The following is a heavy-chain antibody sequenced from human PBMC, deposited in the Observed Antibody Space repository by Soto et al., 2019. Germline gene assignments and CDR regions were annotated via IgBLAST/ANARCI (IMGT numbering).Heavy chain of an antibody. CDR2: ISAYNGNT. Sequence: QVQLVQSGAEVKKPGASVKVSCKASGYTFTSYGMRWVRQAPGQGLEWMGWISAYNGNTNYAQKFQGRVTMTTDTSRTTDYVELRSLRSDGAALYYCSRNGWGTGYGSGGSWYRDYWGQGNLVTVS. V-gene: IGHV1-18*01. D-gene: IGHD2-15*01. CDR3: SRNGWGTGYGSGGSWYRDY. J-gene: IGHJ4*02. CDR1: GYTFTSYG.